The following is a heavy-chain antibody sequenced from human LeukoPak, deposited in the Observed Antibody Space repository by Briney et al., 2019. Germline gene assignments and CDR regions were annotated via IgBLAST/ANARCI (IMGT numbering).Heavy chain of an antibody. CDR2: IYYSGST. J-gene: IGHJ4*02. V-gene: IGHV4-30-4*01. Sequence: SETLSLTCTVSGGSISSGDYYWSWIRQPPGKGLEWIGYIYYSGSTYYNPSLKSRVTISVDTSKNRFSLKLSSVTAADTAVYYCARESSGSHAVRVNWGQGTLVTVSS. D-gene: IGHD3-10*01. CDR3: ARESSGSHAVRVN. CDR1: GGSISSGDYY.